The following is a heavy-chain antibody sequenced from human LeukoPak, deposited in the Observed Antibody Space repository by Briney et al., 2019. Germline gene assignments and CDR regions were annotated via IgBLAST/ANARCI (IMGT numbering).Heavy chain of an antibody. J-gene: IGHJ5*02. CDR1: GGSISSGGYY. Sequence: SETLSLTCTVSGGSISSGGYYWSWIRQHPGKGLEWIGYIYYSGSTHYNPSLKSRVTISVDTSKNQFSLKLSSVTAADTAVYYCASANRGYYYDSSGYSWGQGTLVTVSS. CDR3: ASANRGYYYDSSGYS. V-gene: IGHV4-31*03. CDR2: IYYSGST. D-gene: IGHD3-22*01.